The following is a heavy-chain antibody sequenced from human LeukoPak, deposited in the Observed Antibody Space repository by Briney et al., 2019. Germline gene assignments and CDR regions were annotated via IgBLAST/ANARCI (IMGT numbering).Heavy chain of an antibody. D-gene: IGHD3-3*01. Sequence: PGRSLRLSCAASGFTFSSYTMHWVRQTPGKGLEWVAIISYDGSHKNYADSVKGRFTISRDNSKNTLYLQMNNLRAEDTAVYYCARGQRAHVEWSSYMDVWGKGTTVTVSS. J-gene: IGHJ6*03. CDR3: ARGQRAHVEWSSYMDV. CDR2: ISYDGSHK. CDR1: GFTFSSYT. V-gene: IGHV3-30*04.